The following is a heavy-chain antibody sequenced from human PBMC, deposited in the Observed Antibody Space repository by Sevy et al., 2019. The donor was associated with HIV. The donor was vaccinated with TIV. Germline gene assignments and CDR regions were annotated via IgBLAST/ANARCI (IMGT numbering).Heavy chain of an antibody. Sequence: GGSLRLSCAASGFTFSNAWMSWVRQAPGKGLEWVGRIKSKTDGGTTDYAAPVKGRFTISRDDSKNTLYLQMNSLKTEDIAVYYCTTDARILGYCSSTSCYDYYYYYMDVWGKGTTVTVSS. CDR1: GFTFSNAW. V-gene: IGHV3-15*01. CDR2: IKSKTDGGTT. J-gene: IGHJ6*03. CDR3: TTDARILGYCSSTSCYDYYYYYMDV. D-gene: IGHD2-2*01.